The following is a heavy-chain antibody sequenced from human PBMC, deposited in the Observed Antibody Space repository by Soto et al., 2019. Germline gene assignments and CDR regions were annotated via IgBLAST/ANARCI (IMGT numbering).Heavy chain of an antibody. CDR3: AGGWFFFDY. CDR1: GFTFNAYG. D-gene: IGHD6-19*01. Sequence: QVQLVESGGGAVQPGRSLRLSCAASGFTFNAYGMHWARQAPGKGLEWVAGISSDGNNKYYADSVKGRFTISRDNSKNTLYLQMNSLRTEDTAVYYCAGGWFFFDYCGQGTLVTVSS. V-gene: IGHV3-30*03. CDR2: ISSDGNNK. J-gene: IGHJ4*02.